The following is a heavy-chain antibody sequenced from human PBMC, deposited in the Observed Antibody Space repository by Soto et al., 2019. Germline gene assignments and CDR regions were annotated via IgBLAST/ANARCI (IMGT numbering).Heavy chain of an antibody. Sequence: EVQLVESGGGLVKPGGSLRLSFAVSGFTFDKVWMNWVRQAPGKGLEWVGRIKSKTDGGTTDYAAPVKGRFTISRDDLKNMLYLQMNSLKTEDTGMYFCTTGRDDLLYWGQGTLVTVSS. CDR1: GFTFDKVW. J-gene: IGHJ4*02. CDR2: IKSKTDGGTT. CDR3: TTGRDDLLY. D-gene: IGHD1-26*01. V-gene: IGHV3-15*07.